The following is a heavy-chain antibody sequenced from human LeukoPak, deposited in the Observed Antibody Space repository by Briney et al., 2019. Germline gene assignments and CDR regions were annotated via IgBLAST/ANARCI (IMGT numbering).Heavy chain of an antibody. CDR1: GYTFTDYY. V-gene: IGHV1-2*02. CDR3: ASAHSGALDY. CDR2: VNPNSGGT. J-gene: IGHJ4*02. Sequence: ASVKVSCKASGYTFTDYYMHWVRQAPGQGFEWMGWVNPNSGGTNYAQKFQGRVTMTRDTSITTAYMDLSRLRSDDTAVYYCASAHSGALDYWGQGTLVTVSS. D-gene: IGHD6-19*01.